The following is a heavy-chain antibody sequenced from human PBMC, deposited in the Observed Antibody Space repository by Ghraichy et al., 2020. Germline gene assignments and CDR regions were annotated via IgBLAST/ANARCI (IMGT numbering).Heavy chain of an antibody. CDR1: GFSLSTSGMC. Sequence: SGPTLVKPTQTLTLTCTFSGFSLSTSGMCASWIRQPPGKALEWLARIDWDDDKYYSTSLKTRLTISKDTSKNQVVLTMTNMDPVDTATYYCARVHYDSSGYYYVNFDYWGQGTLVTVSS. CDR2: IDWDDDK. V-gene: IGHV2-70*11. J-gene: IGHJ4*02. D-gene: IGHD3-22*01. CDR3: ARVHYDSSGYYYVNFDY.